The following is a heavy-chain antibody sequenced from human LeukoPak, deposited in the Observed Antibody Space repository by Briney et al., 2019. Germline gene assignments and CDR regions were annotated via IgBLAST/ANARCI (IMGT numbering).Heavy chain of an antibody. J-gene: IGHJ4*02. CDR1: GYSFSSYW. Sequence: GESLKISCRGSGYSFSSYWIGWVRQMPGKGLEWMGIIYPGDSDTRYSPSFEGQVTISADKSINTAYLQWSSLKASDTAMYFCARDPKSDYWGQGTLVTVSS. CDR2: IYPGDSDT. V-gene: IGHV5-51*01. CDR3: ARDPKSDY.